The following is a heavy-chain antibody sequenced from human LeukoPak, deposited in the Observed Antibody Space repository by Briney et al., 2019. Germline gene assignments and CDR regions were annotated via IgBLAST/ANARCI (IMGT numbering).Heavy chain of an antibody. J-gene: IGHJ4*02. Sequence: GESLRLSCTASGFIFNNYGMSWVRQAPGKGLEWGSGVNWNSIRVGYADSVKGRFTISRDNAKNSLYLQMNSLRAEDTAFYYCARLRNYDSSGYYFEIDSWGQGTLVTVSS. CDR1: GFIFNNYG. CDR3: ARLRNYDSSGYYFEIDS. D-gene: IGHD3-22*01. V-gene: IGHV3-20*04. CDR2: VNWNSIRV.